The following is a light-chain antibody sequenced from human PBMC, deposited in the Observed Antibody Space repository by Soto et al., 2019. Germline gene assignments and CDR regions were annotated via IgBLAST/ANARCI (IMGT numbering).Light chain of an antibody. Sequence: DIQMTQSPSTLSASVGDRVTITCRASQSISSWLAWYQQKPGKAPKLLIFKASSLESGVPLRFSGSGSGTEFTLTISSLQPDDFATYYCQQYSSYSTFGQGTKVEIK. V-gene: IGKV1-5*03. CDR3: QQYSSYST. CDR2: KAS. CDR1: QSISSW. J-gene: IGKJ1*01.